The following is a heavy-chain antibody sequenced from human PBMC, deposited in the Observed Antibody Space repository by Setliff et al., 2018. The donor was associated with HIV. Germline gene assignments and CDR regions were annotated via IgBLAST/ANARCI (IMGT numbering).Heavy chain of an antibody. CDR3: ARVGPYSSGFYGY. V-gene: IGHV1-46*01. Sequence: ASVKVSCKASGYTFINYYIHWVRQVPGQGLEWMGILNPSGGSTTYALKFQGRVTMTSDTSTRTVYMELSSLRSEDTALYYCARVGPYSSGFYGYWGQGTLVTVSS. CDR1: GYTFINYY. CDR2: LNPSGGST. D-gene: IGHD3-22*01. J-gene: IGHJ4*02.